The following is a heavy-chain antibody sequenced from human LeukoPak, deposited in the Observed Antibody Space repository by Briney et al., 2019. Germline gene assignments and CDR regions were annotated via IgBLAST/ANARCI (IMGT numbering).Heavy chain of an antibody. CDR3: ARDRNYYDSSGYRPYYYYYMDV. J-gene: IGHJ6*03. CDR1: GGTFSSYA. Sequence: ASVKASCKASGGTFSSYAISWVRQAPGQGLEWMGGIIPTFGTANYAQKFQGRVTITTDESTSTAYMELSSLRSEDTAVYYCARDRNYYDSSGYRPYYYYYMDVWGKGTTVTVSS. D-gene: IGHD3-22*01. V-gene: IGHV1-69*05. CDR2: IIPTFGTA.